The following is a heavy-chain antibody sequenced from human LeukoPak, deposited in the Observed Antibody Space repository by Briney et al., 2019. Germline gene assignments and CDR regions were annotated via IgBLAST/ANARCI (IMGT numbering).Heavy chain of an antibody. CDR3: ARGLRYYDSSGPFDY. D-gene: IGHD3-22*01. Sequence: PGGSLRLSCAASGFTFSSYTMNWVRQAPGKGLEWVSYISSSGSTIYYADSVKGRFTISRDNAKNSLYLQMNSLRAEDTAVYYCARGLRYYDSSGPFDYWGQGTLVTVSS. J-gene: IGHJ4*02. CDR1: GFTFSSYT. CDR2: ISSSGSTI. V-gene: IGHV3-48*04.